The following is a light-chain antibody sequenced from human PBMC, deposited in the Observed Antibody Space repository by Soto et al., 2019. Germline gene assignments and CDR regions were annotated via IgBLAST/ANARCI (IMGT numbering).Light chain of an antibody. CDR3: QHYYNTPYT. J-gene: IGKJ2*01. Sequence: EIVLTQSPATLSLSPGERATLSCRASQSVDNFLAWYQQKPGQVPRLLIYDSSVRATGIPARFSGRGSGTDFTLTISSLEPEDFAVYYCQHYYNTPYTFGQGTKLEIK. CDR1: QSVDNF. CDR2: DSS. V-gene: IGKV3-11*01.